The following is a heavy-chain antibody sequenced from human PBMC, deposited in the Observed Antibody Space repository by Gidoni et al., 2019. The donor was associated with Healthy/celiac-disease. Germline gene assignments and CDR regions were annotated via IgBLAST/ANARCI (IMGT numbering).Heavy chain of an antibody. V-gene: IGHV3-30*04. CDR2: ISYDGSNK. CDR3: ARDWYDYVWGSQPFDY. J-gene: IGHJ4*02. Sequence: QVQLVESGGGVVQPGRSLRLSCAASGFTFRSYARHWVRQAPGKGLEWVAVISYDGSNKYYADSVKGRFTISRDNSKNTLYLQMNSLRAEDTAVYYCARDWYDYVWGSQPFDYWGQGTLVTVSS. D-gene: IGHD3-16*01. CDR1: GFTFRSYA.